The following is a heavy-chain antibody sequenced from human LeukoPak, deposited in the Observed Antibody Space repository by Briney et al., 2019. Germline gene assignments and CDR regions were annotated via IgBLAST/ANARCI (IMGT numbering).Heavy chain of an antibody. J-gene: IGHJ6*04. CDR1: GFTFDDYA. Sequence: SLRLSCAASGFTFDDYAMHWVRQAPGKGLEWVSGISWNSGSIGYADSVKGRFTISRDNAKNSLYLQMNSLRAEDTAVYYCASSSWYDSPGVVWGKGTTVTVSS. V-gene: IGHV3-9*01. CDR2: ISWNSGSI. CDR3: ASSSWYDSPGVV. D-gene: IGHD6-13*01.